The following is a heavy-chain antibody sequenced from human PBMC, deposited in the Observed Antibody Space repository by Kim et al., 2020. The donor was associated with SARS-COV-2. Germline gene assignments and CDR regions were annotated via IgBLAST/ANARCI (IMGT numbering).Heavy chain of an antibody. D-gene: IGHD2-2*02. CDR2: VYYTGAT. J-gene: IGHJ4*02. CDR3: VILFRGSSIRFLGLYQFDS. V-gene: IGHV4-39*01. Sequence: SETLSLTCTVSGCSISSSGYYWGWIRQPPGKGLVWIGSVYYTGATYYDPSLKSLVTISVDTSKNQLSLKLSSMTAADTSVYYCVILFRGSSIRFLGLYQFDSWGQGTLLTVSP. CDR1: GCSISSSGYY.